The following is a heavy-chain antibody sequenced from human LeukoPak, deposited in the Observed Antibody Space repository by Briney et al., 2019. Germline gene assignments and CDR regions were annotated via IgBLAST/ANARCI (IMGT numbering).Heavy chain of an antibody. J-gene: IGHJ4*02. V-gene: IGHV3-7*01. Sequence: GGSLRLSCAASGFTFRSYWMSWVRQVPGKGLEWVANIKQDGSEKYYVDSVKGRFTISRDNAKKSLYLQMNSLRAEDTAVYYCARGFEQQLASTDYWGQGTLVTVSS. CDR3: ARGFEQQLASTDY. CDR2: IKQDGSEK. CDR1: GFTFRSYW. D-gene: IGHD6-13*01.